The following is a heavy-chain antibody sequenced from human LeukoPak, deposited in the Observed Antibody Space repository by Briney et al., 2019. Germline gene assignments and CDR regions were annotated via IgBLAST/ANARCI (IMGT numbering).Heavy chain of an antibody. V-gene: IGHV3-21*01. D-gene: IGHD3-10*01. CDR3: ARDGSSTTRTIDS. CDR1: GFIFSSYT. J-gene: IGHJ4*02. Sequence: GWSLRLSCAASGFIFSSYTMNWVSQAPGRGLEWVSSITSSSSYIYYADSVKGRFTTSRDNANNSLSLHMNSLRAEDTAVYYCARDGSSTTRTIDSWGQGTLVTVSS. CDR2: ITSSSSYI.